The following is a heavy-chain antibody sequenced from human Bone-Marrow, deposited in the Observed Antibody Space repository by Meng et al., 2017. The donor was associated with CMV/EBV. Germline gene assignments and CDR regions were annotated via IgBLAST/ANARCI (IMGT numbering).Heavy chain of an antibody. V-gene: IGHV3-74*01. J-gene: IGHJ4*02. CDR1: GFTFTKHW. CDR2: INGDATRT. D-gene: IGHD3-10*01. Sequence: GGSLRLSCAASGFTFTKHWMHWVRQAPGKGLEWVSRINGDATRTSYVDSVEGRFTITRDNAKNTVHLQMNSLGVEDTAVYYCARDGAGEAPDYWGQGTLVTVSS. CDR3: ARDGAGEAPDY.